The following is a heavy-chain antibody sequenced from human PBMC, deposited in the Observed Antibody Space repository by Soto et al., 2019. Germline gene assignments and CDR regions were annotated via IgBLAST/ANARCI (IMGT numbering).Heavy chain of an antibody. CDR3: GKGKAVAGRKLRNVDY. CDR1: GFTFSSYA. D-gene: IGHD6-19*01. CDR2: ISGSGGST. V-gene: IGHV3-23*01. J-gene: IGHJ4*02. Sequence: EVQLLESGGGLVQPGGSLRLSCAASGFTFSSYAMSWVRQAPGKGLEWVSAISGSGGSTYYADSVKGRFTISRDNSKNTLYLQMNSLRAEDTAVYYCGKGKAVAGRKLRNVDYWGQGTLVTVSS.